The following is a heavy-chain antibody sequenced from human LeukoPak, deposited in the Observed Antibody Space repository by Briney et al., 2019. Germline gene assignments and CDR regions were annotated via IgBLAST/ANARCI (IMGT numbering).Heavy chain of an antibody. CDR1: GGSISSSSYY. J-gene: IGHJ4*02. V-gene: IGHV4-39*07. Sequence: SETLSLTCTVSGGSISSSSYYWGWIRQPPGKGLVWFGSLYYSGSTYYHPSLKSRDTISVDTSKNQFSLKLSSVTAADTAVYYCARAFLPSRVESYYDFWSGYYAGRVYYFDYWGQGTLVTVFS. CDR2: LYYSGST. CDR3: ARAFLPSRVESYYDFWSGYYAGRVYYFDY. D-gene: IGHD3-3*01.